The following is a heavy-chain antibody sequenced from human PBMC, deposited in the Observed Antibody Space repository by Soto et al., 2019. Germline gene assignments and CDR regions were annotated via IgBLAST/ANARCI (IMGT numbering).Heavy chain of an antibody. CDR1: GFIFSDYY. J-gene: IGHJ6*02. CDR3: ARAPGAVNSYAGVDV. D-gene: IGHD6-19*01. CDR2: ISDGGSYT. V-gene: IGHV3-11*05. Sequence: GGSLRLSCVASGFIFSDYYMAWIRRAPGKGLEWVSYISDGGSYTNHGNSMRGRVSVSRDDARNSLYLQIKNLRVEDTGVYYCARAPGAVNSYAGVDVWGQGTTVTAP.